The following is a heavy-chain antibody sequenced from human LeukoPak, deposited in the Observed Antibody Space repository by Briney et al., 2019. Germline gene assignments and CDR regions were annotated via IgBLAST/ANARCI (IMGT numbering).Heavy chain of an antibody. CDR2: IYYSGST. CDR1: GGSISSSSYY. D-gene: IGHD3-9*01. CDR3: ARRITIYTWDH. V-gene: IGHV4-39*01. Sequence: SETLSLTCTVSGGSISSSSYYWGWIRQPPGKGLEWIGSIYYSGSTYYNPSLKSRVTISVDTSKNQFSLKLSSVTAADTAVYYCARRITIYTWDHWGQGTLVTVSS. J-gene: IGHJ4*02.